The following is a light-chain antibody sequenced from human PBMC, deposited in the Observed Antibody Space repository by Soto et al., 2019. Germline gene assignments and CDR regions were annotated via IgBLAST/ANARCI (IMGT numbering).Light chain of an antibody. CDR1: QTISSW. CDR2: DAS. J-gene: IGKJ1*01. V-gene: IGKV1-5*01. Sequence: DIQMTQSPSTLSGSVGDRVTITCRASQTISSWLAWYQHKPGKAPKPLISDASTLESGVPSRFSGSGSGTEFTLTISSLHPDDFATYYCQQYENYPRTFGQGTKVDIK. CDR3: QQYENYPRT.